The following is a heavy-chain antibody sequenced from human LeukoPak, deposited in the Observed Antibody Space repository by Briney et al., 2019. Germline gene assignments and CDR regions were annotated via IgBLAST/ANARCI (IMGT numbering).Heavy chain of an antibody. D-gene: IGHD2-21*01. CDR2: IYYSGST. CDR1: GGSISSYY. J-gene: IGHJ3*02. V-gene: IGHV4-39*01. CDR3: AAYCGGDCFDDAFDI. Sequence: PSETLSLTCTVSGGSISSYYWGWIRQPPGKGLEWIGSIYYSGSTYYNPSLKSRVTISVDTSKNQFSLKLSSVTAADTAVYYCAAYCGGDCFDDAFDIWGQGTMVTVSS.